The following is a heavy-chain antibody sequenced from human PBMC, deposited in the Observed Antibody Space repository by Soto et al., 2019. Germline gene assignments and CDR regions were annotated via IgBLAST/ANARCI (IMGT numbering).Heavy chain of an antibody. CDR3: AKDHGFDEFQLLYYSYYGLDV. CDR1: GFTFSDYG. Sequence: GGSLRLSCAASGFTFSDYGMHWVRQAPSKGLEWVAVISYDSTNKYYGDSVKGRFTISRDNSKNTLYLQMNSLRAEDRAVYYCAKDHGFDEFQLLYYSYYGLDVWGQGTTVTVSS. CDR2: ISYDSTNK. V-gene: IGHV3-30*18. D-gene: IGHD2-2*02. J-gene: IGHJ6*02.